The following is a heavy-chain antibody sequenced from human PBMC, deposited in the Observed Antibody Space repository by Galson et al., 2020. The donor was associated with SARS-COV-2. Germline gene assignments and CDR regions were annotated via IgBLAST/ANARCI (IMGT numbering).Heavy chain of an antibody. CDR3: ARLVTGDFDY. D-gene: IGHD2-8*02. CDR1: GGSISNYF. V-gene: IGHV4-59*01. CDR2: IYYSGST. J-gene: IGHJ4*02. Sequence: ASETLSLTCNVSGGSISNYFWSWIRQPPGKRLEWIGYIYYSGSTKYNPSLRSRATISVDTSKTQFSLKLSSVTGADTAVYYCARLVTGDFDYWGQGTLVTVSS.